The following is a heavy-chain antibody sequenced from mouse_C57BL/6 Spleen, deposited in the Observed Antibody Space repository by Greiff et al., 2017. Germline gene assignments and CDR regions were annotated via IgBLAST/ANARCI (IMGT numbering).Heavy chain of an antibody. CDR1: GYTFTSYW. CDR3: ARHSSGYPWFAY. Sequence: QVQLQQPGAELVMPGASVKLSCKASGYTFTSYWMHWVKQRPGQGLEWIGEIDPSDSYTNYNQKFKGKSTLTVDKSSSTAYMQLSSRTSEDSAVYYCARHSSGYPWFAYWGQGTLVTVSA. D-gene: IGHD3-2*02. J-gene: IGHJ3*01. V-gene: IGHV1-69*01. CDR2: IDPSDSYT.